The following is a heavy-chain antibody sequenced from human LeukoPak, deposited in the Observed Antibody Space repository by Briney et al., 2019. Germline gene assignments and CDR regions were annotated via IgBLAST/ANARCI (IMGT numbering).Heavy chain of an antibody. J-gene: IGHJ3*02. CDR3: AGVAFRFLEWLPDAFDI. CDR1: GGSISSYY. Sequence: SGTLSLTCTVSGGSISSYYWSWIRQPPGKGLEWIGYIYCSGSTNYNPSLKSRVTISVDTSKNQFSLKLSSVTAADAAVYYCAGVAFRFLEWLPDAFDIWGQGTMVTVSS. V-gene: IGHV4-59*01. D-gene: IGHD3-3*01. CDR2: IYCSGST.